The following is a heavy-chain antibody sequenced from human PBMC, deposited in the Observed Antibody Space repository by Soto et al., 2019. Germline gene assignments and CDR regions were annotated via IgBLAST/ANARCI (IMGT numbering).Heavy chain of an antibody. CDR1: GYTLTELS. CDR2: FDPEDGET. D-gene: IGHD3-10*01. CDR3: ATDGISLVRGVIIGLTGGMDV. Sequence: WASVKVSCKVSGYTLTELSMHWVRQAPGKGLEGMGGFDPEDGETIYAQKFQGRVTVTEDTSTDTAYMELSSLRSEDTAVYYCATDGISLVRGVIIGLTGGMDVWGQGTTVTVSS. J-gene: IGHJ6*02. V-gene: IGHV1-24*01.